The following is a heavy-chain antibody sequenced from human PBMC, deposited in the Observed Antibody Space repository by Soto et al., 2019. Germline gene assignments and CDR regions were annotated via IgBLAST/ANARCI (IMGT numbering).Heavy chain of an antibody. CDR2: IYPGDSDT. CDR1: GYSFSNSW. CDR3: ARHVTSLPIRPPTNFYQYYGIDV. V-gene: IGHV5-51*01. D-gene: IGHD3-16*01. J-gene: IGHJ6*02. Sequence: PGESLKISCKGSGYSFSNSWIGWVRQMPGKGLEWMGIIYPGDSDTRYSPSFQGQVTISADKSISTAYLQWSSLKASDTAMYYCARHVTSLPIRPPTNFYQYYGIDVWGQGTTVTVSS.